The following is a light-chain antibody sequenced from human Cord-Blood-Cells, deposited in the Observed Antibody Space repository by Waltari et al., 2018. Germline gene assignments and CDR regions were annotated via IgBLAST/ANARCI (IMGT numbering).Light chain of an antibody. CDR2: KDS. J-gene: IGLJ2*01. Sequence: SYELTQPPSVSVSPGQTARITCSGDALPKQYAYWYQQKPGQAPVLFIYKDSERPSGIPERFAGSSSGTTVTLTISGVQAEDEADYYCQSADSSGTVVFGGGTKLTVL. CDR1: ALPKQY. CDR3: QSADSSGTVV. V-gene: IGLV3-25*02.